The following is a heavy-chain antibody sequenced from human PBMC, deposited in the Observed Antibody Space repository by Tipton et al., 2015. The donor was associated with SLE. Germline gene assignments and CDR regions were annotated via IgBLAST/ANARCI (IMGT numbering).Heavy chain of an antibody. CDR1: GYTFTDYY. J-gene: IGHJ6*03. CDR2: INPNSGGT. D-gene: IGHD6-19*01. CDR3: ARVLRSAWNDYYYFMDV. Sequence: QSGPEVKKPGASVKVSCKASGYTFTDYYIHWVRQAPGQGLEWMQWINPNSGGTNYAQKFQGRVTMTRDTSISTAYMELSGLRSDDTAVYYCARVLRSAWNDYYYFMDVWGKGTTVTVSS. V-gene: IGHV1-2*02.